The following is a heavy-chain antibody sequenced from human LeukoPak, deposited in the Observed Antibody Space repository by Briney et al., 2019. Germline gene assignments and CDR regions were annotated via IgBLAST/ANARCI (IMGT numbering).Heavy chain of an antibody. V-gene: IGHV3-23*01. Sequence: GGSLRLSCAASGFTFSSYAMSWVRQAPGKGLEGVSAISGSGGSTYYADSVKGRFTIPRDNSKNTLYLQMNSLRAEDMAVYYCAKDPRIAAAGMLDYWGQGTLVTVSS. CDR1: GFTFSSYA. D-gene: IGHD6-13*01. CDR2: ISGSGGST. CDR3: AKDPRIAAAGMLDY. J-gene: IGHJ4*02.